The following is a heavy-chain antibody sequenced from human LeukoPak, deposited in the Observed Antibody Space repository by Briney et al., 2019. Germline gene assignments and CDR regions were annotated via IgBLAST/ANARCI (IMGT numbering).Heavy chain of an antibody. V-gene: IGHV3-21*01. CDR1: GFTFSSYS. D-gene: IGHD3-3*01. J-gene: IGHJ6*02. CDR3: ARATIRFGMDV. Sequence: RGSLRLSCAASGFTFSSYSMNWVRQAPGKGLEWVSSISSISSYIYYADSVKGRFTISRDNAKNSLYLQMNSLRAEDTAVYYCARATIRFGMDVWGQGTTVTASS. CDR2: ISSISSYI.